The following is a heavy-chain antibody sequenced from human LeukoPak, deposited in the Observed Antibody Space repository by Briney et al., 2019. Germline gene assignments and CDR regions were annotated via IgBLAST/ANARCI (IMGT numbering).Heavy chain of an antibody. V-gene: IGHV4-34*01. Sequence: KPSETLSLTCAVYGGSFSSFHWSWIRQPPGKELEWIGEIRHTGQTNYNPSLKSRVTISVDTSKNQFSLNMSSVTAADTAVYYCARKTIWFGDRWFDPWGQGTLVTVSS. J-gene: IGHJ5*02. CDR1: GGSFSSFH. D-gene: IGHD3-10*01. CDR3: ARKTIWFGDRWFDP. CDR2: IRHTGQT.